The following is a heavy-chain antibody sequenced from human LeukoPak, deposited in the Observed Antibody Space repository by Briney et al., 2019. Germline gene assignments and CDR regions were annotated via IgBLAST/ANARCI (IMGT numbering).Heavy chain of an antibody. CDR3: ARDKIVGATYFDY. CDR2: ISSSGSTI. J-gene: IGHJ4*02. D-gene: IGHD1-26*01. Sequence: GGSLRLSCAASGFTFSSYEMNWVRQAPGKGLEWVSYISSSGSTIYYADSVKGRFTISRDNAKNSLYLLMNSLRAEDTAVYYRARDKIVGATYFDYWGQGTLVTVSS. V-gene: IGHV3-48*03. CDR1: GFTFSSYE.